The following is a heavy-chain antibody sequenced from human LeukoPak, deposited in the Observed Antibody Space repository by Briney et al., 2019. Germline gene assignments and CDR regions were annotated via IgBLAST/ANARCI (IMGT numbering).Heavy chain of an antibody. CDR1: GYTFTSYY. V-gene: IGHV1-46*01. CDR3: AIGLGIAVSGTLVGWFDP. J-gene: IGHJ5*02. Sequence: GASVKVSCKASGYTFTSYYMHWVRQAPGQGLEWMGIINPSGGSTSYAQKFQGRVTMTRDTSVSTAFMELSRLRSEDTAVYYCAIGLGIAVSGTLVGWFDPWGQGTLVTVSS. CDR2: INPSGGST. D-gene: IGHD6-19*01.